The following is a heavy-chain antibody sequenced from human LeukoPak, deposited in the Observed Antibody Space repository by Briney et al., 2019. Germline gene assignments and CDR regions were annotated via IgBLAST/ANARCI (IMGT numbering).Heavy chain of an antibody. CDR1: GYTFTSYG. Sequence: ASVKVSCKASGYTFTSYGISWVRQAPGQGLEWMGWISAYNGNTNYAQKLQGRVTMTTDTSTSTAYMELRNLRSDDTAVYYCARDRLRSVADFYIRFDPWGQGTLVTVSS. V-gene: IGHV1-18*01. J-gene: IGHJ5*02. D-gene: IGHD6-19*01. CDR3: ARDRLRSVADFYIRFDP. CDR2: ISAYNGNT.